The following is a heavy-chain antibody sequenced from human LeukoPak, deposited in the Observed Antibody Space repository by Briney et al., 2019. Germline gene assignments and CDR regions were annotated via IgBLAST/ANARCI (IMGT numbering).Heavy chain of an antibody. J-gene: IGHJ5*02. V-gene: IGHV1-2*02. CDR3: ARVAEEYCSSTSCPFDP. Sequence: SVKVSCKASGYTFIGYYMHWVRQAPGQGLEWMGWINPNSGGTHYAQNFQGMVTMSRDTSISTAYLELSRLVSDDTAVYYCARVAEEYCSSTSCPFDPWGQGTLVTVSS. CDR2: INPNSGGT. CDR1: GYTFIGYY. D-gene: IGHD2-2*01.